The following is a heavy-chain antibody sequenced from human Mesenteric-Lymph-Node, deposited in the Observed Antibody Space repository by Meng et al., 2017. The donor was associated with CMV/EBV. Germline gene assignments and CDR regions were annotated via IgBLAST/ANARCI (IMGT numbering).Heavy chain of an antibody. CDR2: VYSGGGGT. D-gene: IGHD3-22*01. J-gene: IGHJ4*02. CDR1: GITFSSHA. Sequence: GESLKISCAASGITFSSHAMTWVRQAPGKGLEWISVVYSGGGGTQYAASVRGRFIMSRDDSKNTLYLQMNSLRADDTAVYYCAKDGYDRGDYWGQGTLVTVSS. CDR3: AKDGYDRGDY. V-gene: IGHV3-23*03.